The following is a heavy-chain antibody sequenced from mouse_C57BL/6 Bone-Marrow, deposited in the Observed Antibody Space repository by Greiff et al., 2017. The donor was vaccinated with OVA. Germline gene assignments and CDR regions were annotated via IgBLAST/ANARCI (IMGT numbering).Heavy chain of an antibody. CDR2: TFYSGIT. CDR1: GFSINSDCY. V-gene: IGHV3-3*01. J-gene: IGHJ4*01. D-gene: IGHD2-12*01. Sequence: EVKLVESGPSLVRPSQTLSLTCTVTGFSINSDCYWIWIRQFPGNKLEYIGYTFYSGITYYNPSLESRTYITRDTSKNQFSLKLSSVTTEDTATYYCARDGRQGPHWYAMDYWGQGTSVTVSS. CDR3: ARDGRQGPHWYAMDY.